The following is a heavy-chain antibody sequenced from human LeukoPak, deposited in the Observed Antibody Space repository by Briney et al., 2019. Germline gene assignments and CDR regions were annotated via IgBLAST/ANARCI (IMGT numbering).Heavy chain of an antibody. V-gene: IGHV3-13*01. J-gene: IGHJ3*02. Sequence: PGGSLRLSCAASGFTFSNYDMHWVRHITGKGLEWVSRIGSAGDTNYPGSVKGRFTISRENAKKSLYLQMNSLRAGDTAMYYCTRGQPGGFDIWGRGTMVTVSS. CDR3: TRGQPGGFDI. D-gene: IGHD3-10*01. CDR2: IGSAGDT. CDR1: GFTFSNYD.